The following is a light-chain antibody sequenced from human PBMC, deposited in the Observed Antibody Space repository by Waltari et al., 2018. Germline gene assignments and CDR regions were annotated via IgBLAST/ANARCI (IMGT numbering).Light chain of an antibody. CDR3: SSYAGDNIVV. CDR2: GVT. CDR1: NSDVGSYNV. Sequence: QSALTQPASVSGSLGQSITISCTGTNSDVGSYNVVSWHQQHPGKAPKLLLYGVTKRPPGVSTRFSGSKSGHTASMTISGLQAEDEADYYCSSYAGDNIVVFGGGTRLTVV. V-gene: IGLV2-23*02. J-gene: IGLJ2*01.